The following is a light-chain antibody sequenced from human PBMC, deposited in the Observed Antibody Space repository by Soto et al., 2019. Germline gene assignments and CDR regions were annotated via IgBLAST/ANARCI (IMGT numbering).Light chain of an antibody. J-gene: IGKJ1*01. CDR1: QSVSGSY. CDR2: GAS. Sequence: EIVLTQSPGTLSLSPGERATLPCRASQSVSGSYLAWYQQKPGQAPRLLIYGASNRATGIPDRFSGSGSGTDFTLTISRLEPEDFAVYYCQQYGSSGTFGQGTKVDIK. CDR3: QQYGSSGT. V-gene: IGKV3-20*01.